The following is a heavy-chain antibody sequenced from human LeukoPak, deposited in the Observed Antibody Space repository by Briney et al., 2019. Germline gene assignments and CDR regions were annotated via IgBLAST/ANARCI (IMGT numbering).Heavy chain of an antibody. Sequence: PGGSLRLSCVASGFSVSDKYMNWVRQAPGKGLEWVSTIYTGGSTYYADSVKGRFTISRDISKNTVYLQMNSLGAEDTAVYYCASDAVTHFDYWGQGTLVTVSS. J-gene: IGHJ4*02. CDR2: IYTGGST. CDR1: GFSVSDKY. CDR3: ASDAVTHFDY. D-gene: IGHD4-17*01. V-gene: IGHV3-53*01.